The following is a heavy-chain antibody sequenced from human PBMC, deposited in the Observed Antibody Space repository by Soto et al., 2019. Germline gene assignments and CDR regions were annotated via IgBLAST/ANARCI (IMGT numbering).Heavy chain of an antibody. CDR2: IYYSGST. J-gene: IGHJ3*02. Sequence: QVQLQESGPGLVKPSQTLSLTCTVSGGSISSGGYYWSWIRQHQGKGLEWIGYIYYSGSTYYNPSLKSRVTISVDTSKNQFSLKLSSVTAADTAVYYCARLIGTTPFWAFDIWGQGTMVTVSS. D-gene: IGHD1-7*01. CDR3: ARLIGTTPFWAFDI. V-gene: IGHV4-31*03. CDR1: GGSISSGGYY.